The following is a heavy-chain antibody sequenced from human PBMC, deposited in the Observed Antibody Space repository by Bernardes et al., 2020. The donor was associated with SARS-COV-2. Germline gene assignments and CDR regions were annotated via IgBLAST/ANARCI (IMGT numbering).Heavy chain of an antibody. V-gene: IGHV5-51*01. J-gene: IGHJ6*02. Sequence: GGSLQISSKGSDYTLTHYWIGWVRPIPGKGLEWLGIIYPGDSDTKYSPSFQGRVTISADKSVNTAYLQWSSLKASDTAIYYCARRRYGDFGVDVWGQGTTVTVSS. CDR3: ARRRYGDFGVDV. D-gene: IGHD4-17*01. CDR2: IYPGDSDT. CDR1: DYTLTHYW.